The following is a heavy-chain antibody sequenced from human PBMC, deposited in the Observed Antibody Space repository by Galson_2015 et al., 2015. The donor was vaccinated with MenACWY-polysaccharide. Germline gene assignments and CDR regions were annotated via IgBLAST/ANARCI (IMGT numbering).Heavy chain of an antibody. J-gene: IGHJ4*02. V-gene: IGHV3-21*01. D-gene: IGHD3-16*01. CDR3: ARDTGGSDY. CDR1: GFSFSDYN. CDR2: ISSSASYI. Sequence: SLRLSCAASGFSFSDYNMNWVRQAPGKGLEWVSIISSSASYIYCADSVKGRFTISRDNAKNSLYLQMNSLRAEDTAIYYCARDTGGSDYWGQGTLVTVSS.